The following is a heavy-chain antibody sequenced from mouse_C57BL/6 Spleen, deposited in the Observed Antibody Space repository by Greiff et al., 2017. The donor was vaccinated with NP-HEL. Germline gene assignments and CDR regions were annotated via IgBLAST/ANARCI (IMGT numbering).Heavy chain of an antibody. CDR3: ARPLYYYGAMDY. J-gene: IGHJ4*01. Sequence: VQLQQSGAELVKPGASVKMSCKASGYTFTSYWITWVKQRPGQGLEWIGDIYPGSGSTNYNEKFKSKATLTVDTSSSTAYMQLSSLTSEDSAVYYCARPLYYYGAMDYWGQGTSVTVSS. V-gene: IGHV1-55*01. CDR2: IYPGSGST. CDR1: GYTFTSYW. D-gene: IGHD1-1*01.